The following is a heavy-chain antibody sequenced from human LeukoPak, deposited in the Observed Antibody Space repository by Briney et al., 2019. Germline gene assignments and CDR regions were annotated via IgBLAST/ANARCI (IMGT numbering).Heavy chain of an antibody. CDR1: GFTFSSYA. CDR3: AKSLLWFGELNH. D-gene: IGHD3-10*01. J-gene: IGHJ5*02. CDR2: ISGSGGNT. Sequence: GGSLRLSCAASGFTFSSYAMSWVRQAPGKGLDWVSAISGSGGNTYYADSVKGRFTISRDNSKNTLYLQMNSLRAEDTAVYYCAKSLLWFGELNHWGQGTLVTVSS. V-gene: IGHV3-23*01.